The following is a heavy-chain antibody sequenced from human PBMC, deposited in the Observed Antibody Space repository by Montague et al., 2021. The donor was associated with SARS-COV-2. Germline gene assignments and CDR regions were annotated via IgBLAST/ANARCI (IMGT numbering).Heavy chain of an antibody. CDR1: GDSVSSSTDA. J-gene: IGHJ4*02. CDR3: ARQDTSGWLTFDY. V-gene: IGHV6-1*01. CDR2: TYFRSSFYN. D-gene: IGHD6-19*01. Sequence: CAISGDSVSSSTDAWNWLRQSPSRGLEWLGRTYFRSSFYNDYALSVKSRLNIQPDSAKNRFSLQLTSVTPEDAAIYYCARQDTSGWLTFDYWGQGILVTVSS.